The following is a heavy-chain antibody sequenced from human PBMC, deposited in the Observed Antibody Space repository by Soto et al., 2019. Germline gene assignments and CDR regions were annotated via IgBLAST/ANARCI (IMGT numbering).Heavy chain of an antibody. CDR3: ARVSLVGPSGGRYFDY. CDR1: GFTFSAHY. J-gene: IGHJ4*02. D-gene: IGHD1-26*01. V-gene: IGHV3-72*01. CDR2: IKNKANSYTT. Sequence: GGSLRLSCAASGFTFSAHYMDWVRQAPGKGLEWVGRIKNKANSYTTEYAASVEGRFTISREDSQNSLYLQMNSLKTEDTAVYYCARVSLVGPSGGRYFDYWGQGSQVTVSS.